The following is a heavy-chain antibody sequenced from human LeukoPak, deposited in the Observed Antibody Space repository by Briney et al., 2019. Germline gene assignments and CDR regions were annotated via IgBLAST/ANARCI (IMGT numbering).Heavy chain of an antibody. CDR2: IIPIFGTA. CDR1: GGTFSSYA. V-gene: IGHV1-69*13. J-gene: IGHJ5*02. CDR3: ARGDSSGTYLS. Sequence: ASVKVSCKASGGTFSSYAISWVRQAPGQGLEWMGGIIPIFGTANYAQKFQGRVTITAAESTSPAYMELSSLRSEDTAVYYCARGDSSGTYLSWGQGTLVTVSS. D-gene: IGHD3-22*01.